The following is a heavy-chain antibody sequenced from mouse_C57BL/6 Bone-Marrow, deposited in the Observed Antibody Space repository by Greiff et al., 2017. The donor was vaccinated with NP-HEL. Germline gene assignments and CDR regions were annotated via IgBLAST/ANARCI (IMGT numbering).Heavy chain of an antibody. J-gene: IGHJ2*01. CDR2: IHPTSGST. V-gene: IGHV1-64*01. Sequence: QVQLQQPGAELVKPGASVKLSCKASGYTFTSYWMHWVKQRPGQGLEWIGMIHPTSGSTNYNEKFKSKATLTVDKSSSTAYMQLRSLPSEDSAVYYCASCGYEYWGRGTALTVSS. CDR1: GYTFTSYW. D-gene: IGHD2-2*01. CDR3: ASCGYEY.